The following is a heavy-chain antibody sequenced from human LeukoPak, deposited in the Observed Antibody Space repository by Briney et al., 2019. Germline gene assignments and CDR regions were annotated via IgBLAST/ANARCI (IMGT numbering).Heavy chain of an antibody. CDR3: ARAALYYDYVWGSYRHHFFDY. CDR2: INHSGST. V-gene: IGHV4-34*01. Sequence: SETLSLTCAVYGGSFSGYYWSWIRQPPGKGLEWIGEINHSGSTNYNPSLKSRVTISVDTSKNQFSLKLSSVTAADTAVYYCARAALYYDYVWGSYRHHFFDYWGQGTLATVSS. CDR1: GGSFSGYY. J-gene: IGHJ4*02. D-gene: IGHD3-16*02.